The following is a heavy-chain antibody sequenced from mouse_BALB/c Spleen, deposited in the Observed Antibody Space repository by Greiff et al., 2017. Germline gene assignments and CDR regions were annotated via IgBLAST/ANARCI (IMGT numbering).Heavy chain of an antibody. CDR1: GYSITSDYA. D-gene: IGHD1-1*01. J-gene: IGHJ1*01. Sequence: EVQLVESGPGLVKPSQSLSLTCTVTGYSITSDYAWNWIRQFPGNKLEWMGYISYSGSTSYNPSLKSRISITRDTSKNQFFLQLNSVTTEDTATYYCARGSSYDWYFDVWGAGTTVTVSS. CDR2: ISYSGST. V-gene: IGHV3-2*02. CDR3: ARGSSYDWYFDV.